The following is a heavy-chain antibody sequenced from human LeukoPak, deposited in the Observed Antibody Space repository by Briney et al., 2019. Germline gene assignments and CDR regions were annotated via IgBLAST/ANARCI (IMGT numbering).Heavy chain of an antibody. V-gene: IGHV3-7*01. D-gene: IGHD2-8*02. Sequence: GGSLRLSCAASGFTFSSYWMSWVRQAPGKGLEWVANLKQDGSEKYYVDSVKGRFTISRDNAKNSLYLQMNSLRAEDTAVYYCAKAPLGRCTGAICYSFDYWGQGTLVTVSS. CDR2: LKQDGSEK. CDR3: AKAPLGRCTGAICYSFDY. CDR1: GFTFSSYW. J-gene: IGHJ4*02.